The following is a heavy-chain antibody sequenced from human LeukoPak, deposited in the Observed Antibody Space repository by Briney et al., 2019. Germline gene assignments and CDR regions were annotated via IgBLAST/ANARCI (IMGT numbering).Heavy chain of an antibody. Sequence: GGSLRLSCVGSGFTFSSYSMNWVRQAPGKGLEWVSSISGNSIYILYADSVKGRSTISRDDAKNSLYLQMNGLRAEATAMSYCARFETRGTGDFDNWGQGTLVTVSS. V-gene: IGHV3-21*01. CDR1: GFTFSSYS. CDR2: ISGNSIYI. D-gene: IGHD3/OR15-3a*01. CDR3: ARFETRGTGDFDN. J-gene: IGHJ4*02.